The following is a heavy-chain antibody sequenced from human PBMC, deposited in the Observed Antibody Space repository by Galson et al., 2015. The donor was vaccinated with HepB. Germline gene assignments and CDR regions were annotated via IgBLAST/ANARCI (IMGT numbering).Heavy chain of an antibody. D-gene: IGHD6-13*01. CDR3: ARDVVPRIAAAGTGDY. CDR1: GFTFSSYG. V-gene: IGHV3-33*01. CDR2: IWYDGSNK. J-gene: IGHJ4*02. Sequence: SLRLSCAASGFTFSSYGMHWVRQAPGKGLEWVAVIWYDGSNKYYADSVKGRFTISRDNSKNTLYLQMNSLRAEDMAVYYCARDVVPRIAAAGTGDYWGQGTLVTVSS.